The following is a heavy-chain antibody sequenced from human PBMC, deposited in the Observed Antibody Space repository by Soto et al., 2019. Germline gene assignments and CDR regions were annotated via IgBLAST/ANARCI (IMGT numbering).Heavy chain of an antibody. CDR1: GYSISSGYY. CDR3: ARDLSSSSENWFDP. J-gene: IGHJ5*02. Sequence: PEETLSLTCAVSGYSISSGYYWGWIRQPPGKGLEWIGSMYHSGNTYYNPSLKSRVTISVDTSKNQFSLKLSSVTAADTAVYYCARDLSSSSENWFDPGGQGILVTVSS. CDR2: MYHSGNT. V-gene: IGHV4-38-2*02. D-gene: IGHD6-6*01.